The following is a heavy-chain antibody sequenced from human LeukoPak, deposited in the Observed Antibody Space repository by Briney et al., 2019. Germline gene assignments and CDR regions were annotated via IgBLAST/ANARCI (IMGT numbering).Heavy chain of an antibody. J-gene: IGHJ4*02. V-gene: IGHV4-39*01. CDR1: GGSISSSSYY. CDR2: IDYSGNT. D-gene: IGHD6-19*01. CDR3: ARQRDYTSGWFDY. Sequence: PSETLSLTCTVSGGSISSSSYYWAWIRQPPGKGLQWIGSIDYSGNTYYTPSLKSRVTMSVDTSKTQFSLHLSSVTAADTALYYCARQRDYTSGWFDYRGQGTLVTVSS.